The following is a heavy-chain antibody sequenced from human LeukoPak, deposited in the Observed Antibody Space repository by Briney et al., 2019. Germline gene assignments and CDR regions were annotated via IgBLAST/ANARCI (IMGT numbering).Heavy chain of an antibody. CDR3: AREETYYDILTGYYSDY. J-gene: IGHJ4*02. Sequence: PGRSLRLSCAASGFTFSSYGMHWVRQAPGKGLEWVAVIWYDGSNKYYADSVKGRFTISRDNSKNTLYLQMNSLRAEDTAVYYCAREETYYDILTGYYSDYWGQGTLVTVSS. CDR1: GFTFSSYG. CDR2: IWYDGSNK. V-gene: IGHV3-33*01. D-gene: IGHD3-9*01.